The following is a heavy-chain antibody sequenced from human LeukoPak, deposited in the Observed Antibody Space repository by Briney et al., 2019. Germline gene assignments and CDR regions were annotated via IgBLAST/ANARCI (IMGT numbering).Heavy chain of an antibody. CDR2: ISSSSSTR. D-gene: IGHD2-8*01. V-gene: IGHV3-48*04. Sequence: GGSLRLSCAASGFTFSSYSMNWVRQAPGKGLEWVSYISSSSSTRYYADFVKGRFTISRDNAKNSLYLQMNSLRAEDTAVYYWARDRYCTNGVCYKGGNWFDPWGQGTLVTVSS. CDR1: GFTFSSYS. J-gene: IGHJ5*02. CDR3: ARDRYCTNGVCYKGGNWFDP.